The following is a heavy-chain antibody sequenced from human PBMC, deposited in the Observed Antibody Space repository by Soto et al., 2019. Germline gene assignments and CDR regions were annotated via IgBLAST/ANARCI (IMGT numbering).Heavy chain of an antibody. V-gene: IGHV3-30*04. CDR1: GFTFSSYA. Sequence: GGSLRLSCAASGFTFSSYAMHWVRQAPGKGLEWVAVISYDGSNKYYADSVKGRFTISRDNSKNTLYLQMNSLRAEDTAVYYCARELRGCSSTSCPSFYYYYGMDVWGQGTTVTVSS. CDR3: ARELRGCSSTSCPSFYYYYGMDV. D-gene: IGHD2-2*01. CDR2: ISYDGSNK. J-gene: IGHJ6*02.